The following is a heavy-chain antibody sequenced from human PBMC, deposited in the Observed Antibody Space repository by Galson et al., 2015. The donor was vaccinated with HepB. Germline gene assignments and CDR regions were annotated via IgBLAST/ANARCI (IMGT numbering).Heavy chain of an antibody. V-gene: IGHV3-23*01. Sequence: SLRLSCAASGFTFSSYAMSWVRQAPGKGLEWVSAISGSGGSTYYADSVKGRFTISRDNSKNTLYLQMNSLRAEDTAVYYCAKDRRYGYSSSWPFFDYWGQGTLVTVSS. J-gene: IGHJ4*02. CDR3: AKDRRYGYSSSWPFFDY. D-gene: IGHD6-13*01. CDR1: GFTFSSYA. CDR2: ISGSGGST.